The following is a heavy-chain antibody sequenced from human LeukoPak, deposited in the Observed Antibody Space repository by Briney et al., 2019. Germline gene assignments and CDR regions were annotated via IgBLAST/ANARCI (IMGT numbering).Heavy chain of an antibody. D-gene: IGHD3-22*01. CDR2: MYYSGST. Sequence: SESLSLTCTVSGGSFSSRTYYWGWIRQPPGKGLEWIGGMYYSGSTYYNQSLKSRVTISVDTSKNQFSLKLTSVTAADTTVYYCARHYYDSSGYYPWYFDYWGQGTLVTVSS. CDR3: ARHYYDSSGYYPWYFDY. V-gene: IGHV4-39*01. J-gene: IGHJ4*02. CDR1: GGSFSSRTYY.